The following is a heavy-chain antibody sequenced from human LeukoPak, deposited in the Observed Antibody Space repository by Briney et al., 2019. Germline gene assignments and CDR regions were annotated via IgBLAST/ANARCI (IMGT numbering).Heavy chain of an antibody. V-gene: IGHV3-30-3*01. CDR3: ASLSLSSIDY. J-gene: IGHJ4*02. D-gene: IGHD6-19*01. CDR2: ISYDGRNK. Sequence: GGSLRLSCAASGFTFSSYAMHWVRQAPGKGLEWVAVISYDGRNKYYADSVKGRFTVSRDNSKNTLYLQMNSLRAEDTAGYYCASLSLSSIDYWGQGTLVTVSS. CDR1: GFTFSSYA.